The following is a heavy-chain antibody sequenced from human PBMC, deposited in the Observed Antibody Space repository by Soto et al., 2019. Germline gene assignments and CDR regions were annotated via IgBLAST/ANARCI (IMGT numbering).Heavy chain of an antibody. V-gene: IGHV3-66*01. CDR3: VRSGGNSWFDP. Sequence: EVQLVESGGGLVQPGGSLRLSCAASGFTVSRNYMTWVRQAPGKGLEWVSVIYSGGSTYYADSVKGRFTISRDNSKNTLYLEMNSLRAEETAVYYCVRSGGNSWFDPWGQGTLVTVSS. CDR1: GFTVSRNY. D-gene: IGHD4-4*01. J-gene: IGHJ5*02. CDR2: IYSGGST.